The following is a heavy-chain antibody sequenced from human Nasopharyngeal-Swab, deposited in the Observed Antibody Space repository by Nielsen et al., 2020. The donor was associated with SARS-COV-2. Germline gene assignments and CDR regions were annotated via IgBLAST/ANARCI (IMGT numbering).Heavy chain of an antibody. J-gene: IGHJ4*02. D-gene: IGHD3-10*01. CDR3: ARESGSGSYIDY. Sequence: GGSLRLSCAASGFTFSSYAMHWVRQAPGKGLEWVAVISYDGSNKYYADSVKGRFTISRDNSKNTLYLQMNSLRAEDTAVYYCARESGSGSYIDYWGQGTLATVSS. CDR2: ISYDGSNK. V-gene: IGHV3-30*04. CDR1: GFTFSSYA.